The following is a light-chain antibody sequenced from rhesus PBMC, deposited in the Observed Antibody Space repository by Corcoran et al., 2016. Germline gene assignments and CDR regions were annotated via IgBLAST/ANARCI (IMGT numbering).Light chain of an antibody. CDR3: LQYSSSPYS. CDR2: KAS. CDR1: QGISSW. Sequence: DIQMTQSPSSLSASVGDRVTITCRASQGISSWLAWYQQQPGTAPNLLIYKASSLQSGVPSRFSGSGSGTDFTLTISSLQPEEFATYYCLQYSSSPYSFGQGTKVEIK. J-gene: IGKJ2*01. V-gene: IGKV1-21*01.